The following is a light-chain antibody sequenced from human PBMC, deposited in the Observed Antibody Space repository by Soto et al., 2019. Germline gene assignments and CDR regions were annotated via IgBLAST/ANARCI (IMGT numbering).Light chain of an antibody. CDR3: QTWGTGTWV. V-gene: IGLV4-69*01. J-gene: IGLJ3*02. Sequence: QLVLTQSPSASASLRASVKLTCTLSSGHSNYAIAWHQQHPEKGPRYLMKLNNDGSHTKGDGIPDRFSGSSSGAERFLIISSLQSEDEADYYCQTWGTGTWVFGGGTKLTVL. CDR1: SGHSNYA. CDR2: LNNDGSH.